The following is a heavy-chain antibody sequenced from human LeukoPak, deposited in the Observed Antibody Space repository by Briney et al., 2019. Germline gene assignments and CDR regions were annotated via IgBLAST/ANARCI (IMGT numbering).Heavy chain of an antibody. J-gene: IGHJ4*02. CDR1: GGSISSRNW. Sequence: SGTLSLTCAVSGGSISSRNWWSWVRQPPGKGLEWIGEISHSGTTNYNPSLKSRVTIALDRYKNQFSLKLISVTAADTAMYYCAREAVGATGDYWGQGTLVTVSS. CDR2: ISHSGTT. CDR3: AREAVGATGDY. D-gene: IGHD1-26*01. V-gene: IGHV4-4*02.